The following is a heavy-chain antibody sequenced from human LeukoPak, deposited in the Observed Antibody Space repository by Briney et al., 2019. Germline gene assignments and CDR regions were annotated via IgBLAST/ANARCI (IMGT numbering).Heavy chain of an antibody. D-gene: IGHD3-10*01. CDR3: ASVYYGSGSYYFDY. CDR2: IIPSFGKA. J-gene: IGHJ4*02. Sequence: SVTVSFKASGGTFNSYAISWVRQAPGQGGEGMGGIIPSFGKANYAQKFQGRGTITADESTTTAYMELSSLRSEDTAVYYCASVYYGSGSYYFDYWGQGTLVTVSS. CDR1: GGTFNSYA. V-gene: IGHV1-69*13.